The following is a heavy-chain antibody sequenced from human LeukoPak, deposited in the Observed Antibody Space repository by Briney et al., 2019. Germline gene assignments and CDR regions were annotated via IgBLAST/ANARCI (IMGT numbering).Heavy chain of an antibody. CDR2: INAGNGNT. Sequence: GASVKVSCKASGYTFTSYAMHWVRQAPGQRLEWMGWINAGNGNTKYSQKFQGRVTITRDTSASTAYMELSSLRSEDTAVYYCARALYDFWSGSYGMDVWGQGTMVTVSS. CDR3: ARALYDFWSGSYGMDV. V-gene: IGHV1-3*01. D-gene: IGHD3-3*01. J-gene: IGHJ6*02. CDR1: GYTFTSYA.